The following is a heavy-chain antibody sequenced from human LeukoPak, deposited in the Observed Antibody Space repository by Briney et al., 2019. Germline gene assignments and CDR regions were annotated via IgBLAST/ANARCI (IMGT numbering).Heavy chain of an antibody. Sequence: SETLSLTCTVSGGSISSYYWSWIRQPPGKGLEWIGYIYYSGSTNYNPSLKSRVIISVDTSKNQFSLKLSSVTAADTAVYYCARFQRVVNVWFDPWGQGTLVTVSS. CDR3: ARFQRVVNVWFDP. CDR2: IYYSGST. CDR1: GGSISSYY. V-gene: IGHV4-59*01. J-gene: IGHJ5*02. D-gene: IGHD2-15*01.